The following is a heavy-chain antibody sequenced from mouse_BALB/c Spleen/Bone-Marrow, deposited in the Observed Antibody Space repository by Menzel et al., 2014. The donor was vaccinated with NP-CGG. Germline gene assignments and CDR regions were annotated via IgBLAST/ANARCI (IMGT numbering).Heavy chain of an antibody. CDR2: ISSGGST. CDR1: GFTFSSYA. Sequence: EVNLVESGGGLVKPGGSLKLSCAASGFTFSSYAMPWVRQTPGKRLEWVASISSGGSTYYPDSVKGRFTTFRDNVTNILYMQMSSVRSEDTGMYYCARAADSCYCGGSFWYFDVWGAGTTVTVSS. CDR3: ARAADSCYCGGSFWYFDV. J-gene: IGHJ1*01. D-gene: IGHD1-1*01. V-gene: IGHV5-6-5*01.